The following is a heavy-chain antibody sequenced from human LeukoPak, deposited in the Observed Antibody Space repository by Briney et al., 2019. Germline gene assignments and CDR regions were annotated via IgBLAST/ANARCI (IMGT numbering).Heavy chain of an antibody. V-gene: IGHV3-48*02. D-gene: IGHD6-19*01. Sequence: GGSLRLSCAASGFPFSAYSMTWVRQAPGKGLEWVSFISPTSDIVFYAASVKGRFTISRDNAKNSLYLQMNSLRDEDTAVYYCARVRSGWYDDYWGQGTLVTVSS. CDR2: ISPTSDIV. J-gene: IGHJ4*02. CDR3: ARVRSGWYDDY. CDR1: GFPFSAYS.